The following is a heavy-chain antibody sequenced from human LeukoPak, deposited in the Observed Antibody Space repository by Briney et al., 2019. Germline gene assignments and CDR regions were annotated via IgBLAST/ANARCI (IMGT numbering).Heavy chain of an antibody. V-gene: IGHV3-NL1*01. CDR3: ARRAGAYSHPYDY. CDR2: IYSDNT. Sequence: GGSLRLFCAASGGTFSYYGMHWVRQAPGRGLEWVSFIYSDNTHYSDSVKGRFTISRDNSKNTLYLQMNSLRAEDTAVYYCARRAGAYSHPYDYWGQGTLVTVSS. CDR1: GGTFSYYG. D-gene: IGHD4/OR15-4a*01. J-gene: IGHJ4*02.